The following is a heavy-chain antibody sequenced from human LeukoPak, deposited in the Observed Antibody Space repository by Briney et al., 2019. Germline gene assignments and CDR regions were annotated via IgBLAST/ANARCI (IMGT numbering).Heavy chain of an antibody. CDR1: GYTFTSYD. V-gene: IGHV1-8*03. Sequence: ASVKVSCKASGYTFTSYDITWVRQATGQGLEWMGWMNPNSGNTCYPQKFQGRLTITRNISISTIYMELSSLTSEDTAVYYCARGGAVTTFYYYYMDVWGKGTTVTVSS. CDR2: MNPNSGNT. D-gene: IGHD4-17*01. CDR3: ARGGAVTTFYYYYMDV. J-gene: IGHJ6*03.